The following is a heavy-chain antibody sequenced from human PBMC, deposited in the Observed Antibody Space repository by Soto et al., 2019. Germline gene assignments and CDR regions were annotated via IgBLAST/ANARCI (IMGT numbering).Heavy chain of an antibody. CDR3: AKDRTGVAARRRSYQYSGMDV. V-gene: IGHV3-30*18. CDR1: GFTFISYS. Sequence: QVQLVESGGGVVQPGGSLRLSCAASGFTFISYSMHWVRQAPGKGLEGVAVISYDGHNEYYVDSVKGRFTISRDNSKNTVSLQMNSLRAEDTAVYFCAKDRTGVAARRRSYQYSGMDVWGQGTTVTVSS. J-gene: IGHJ6*02. CDR2: ISYDGHNE. D-gene: IGHD6-6*01.